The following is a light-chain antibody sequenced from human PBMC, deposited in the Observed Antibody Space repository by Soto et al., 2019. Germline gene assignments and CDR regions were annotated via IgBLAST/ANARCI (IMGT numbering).Light chain of an antibody. Sequence: DIQMTQSPSSLSASVGDRVTITCRASESIARHLNWYQQKPGKAPKLLIYAASSLQNGVPSRFRGGGSGTDFTLTISNLQPEDFATYYCQHTSSTLSITFGQGTRLEIK. V-gene: IGKV1-39*01. CDR2: AAS. CDR3: QHTSSTLSIT. CDR1: ESIARH. J-gene: IGKJ5*01.